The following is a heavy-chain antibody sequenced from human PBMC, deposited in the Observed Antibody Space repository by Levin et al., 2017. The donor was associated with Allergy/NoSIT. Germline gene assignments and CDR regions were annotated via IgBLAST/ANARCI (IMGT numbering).Heavy chain of an antibody. Sequence: ASVKVSCAASGFTFSSYAMSWVRQAPGKGLEWVSGIDKSGVSTYYADSVKGRFTISRDNSKNTLYLQMNGLRVEDTADYYCAKESFRPRGEFLYGYWGQGTLVTVPS. CDR3: AKESFRPRGEFLYGY. V-gene: IGHV3-23*01. J-gene: IGHJ4*02. CDR1: GFTFSSYA. D-gene: IGHD3-10*01. CDR2: IDKSGVST.